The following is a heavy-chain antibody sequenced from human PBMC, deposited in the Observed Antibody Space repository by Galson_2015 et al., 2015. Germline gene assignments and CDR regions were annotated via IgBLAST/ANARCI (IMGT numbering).Heavy chain of an antibody. D-gene: IGHD3-22*01. V-gene: IGHV3-33*01. CDR3: ARDLTYYDSSGYYDYFDY. CDR2: IWYDGSNK. Sequence: SLRLSCAASGFTFSRYGMHWVRQAPGQGLEWVAVIWYDGSNKYYADSVKGRFTISRDNSKNTLYLQMDSLRAEDTAVYYCARDLTYYDSSGYYDYFDYWGQGALVTVSS. CDR1: GFTFSRYG. J-gene: IGHJ4*02.